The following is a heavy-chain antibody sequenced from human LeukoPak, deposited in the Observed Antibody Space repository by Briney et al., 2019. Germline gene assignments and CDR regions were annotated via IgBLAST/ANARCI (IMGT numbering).Heavy chain of an antibody. CDR3: VKDCSRDWNGHWFDS. J-gene: IGHJ5*01. D-gene: IGHD1-1*01. CDR1: GXTFNNYV. CDR2: TSANGDAT. V-gene: IGHV3-64D*09. Sequence: GGSLRLSCSASGXTFNNYVMHWVRQAPGKGLEYVSATSANGDATYYTDSVKGRFTISRDNSKNTLSLQMSSLRVEDTAIYFCVKDCSRDWNGHWFDSWGQGTLVTVSS.